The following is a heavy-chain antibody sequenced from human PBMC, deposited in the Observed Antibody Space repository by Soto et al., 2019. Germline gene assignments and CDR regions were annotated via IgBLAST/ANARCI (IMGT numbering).Heavy chain of an antibody. CDR1: GGSISSSSYY. V-gene: IGHV4-39*01. D-gene: IGHD2-15*01. J-gene: IGHJ6*03. Sequence: QLQLQESGPGLVKPSETLSLTCTVSGGSISSSSYYWGWIRQPPGKGLEWIGSIYYSGSTYYNPSLKSRVTLSVDTSKNQFSLKLSSVTAADTAVYYCARHVRYCSGGSCYPKPTYYYYYMDVWGKGTTVTVSS. CDR3: ARHVRYCSGGSCYPKPTYYYYYMDV. CDR2: IYYSGST.